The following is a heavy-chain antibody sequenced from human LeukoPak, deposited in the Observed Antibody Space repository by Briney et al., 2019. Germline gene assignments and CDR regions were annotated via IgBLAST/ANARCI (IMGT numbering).Heavy chain of an antibody. D-gene: IGHD2-15*01. V-gene: IGHV3-21*04. CDR3: AKERYCSGGSCQTYFLY. J-gene: IGHJ4*02. CDR1: GFTFSSYS. Sequence: GGSLRLSCAASGFTFSSYSMNWVRQAPGKGLEWVSSISSSSSYIYYADSVKGRFTISRDNSKNTLYLQMNSLRAEDTAVYYCAKERYCSGGSCQTYFLYWGQGTLVTVSS. CDR2: ISSSSSYI.